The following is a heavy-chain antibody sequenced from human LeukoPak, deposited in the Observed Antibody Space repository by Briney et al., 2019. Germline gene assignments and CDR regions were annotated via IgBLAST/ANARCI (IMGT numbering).Heavy chain of an antibody. V-gene: IGHV3-7*01. CDR2: IKQDGSEK. D-gene: IGHD3-22*01. CDR3: ARAGGYYDSSGYPHDAFDI. CDR1: GFTFSSYW. Sequence: GGSLRLSGAASGFTFSSYWMSWVRQAPGKGLEWVANIKQDGSEKYYVDSVKGRFTISRDNAKNSLYLQMNSLGAEDTAVYYCARAGGYYDSSGYPHDAFDIWGQGTMVTVSS. J-gene: IGHJ3*02.